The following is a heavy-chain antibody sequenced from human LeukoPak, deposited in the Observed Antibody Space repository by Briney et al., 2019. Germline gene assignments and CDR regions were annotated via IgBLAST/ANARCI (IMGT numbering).Heavy chain of an antibody. CDR3: VRGSLRLPRSTPDY. CDR2: ISPDGSVT. CDR1: GFIFTNYW. J-gene: IGHJ4*02. V-gene: IGHV3-74*03. D-gene: IGHD2-21*02. Sequence: GGSLRLSCAVSGFIFTNYWMHWVRQDPGKGLVWVSYISPDGSVTKYADSVKGRFTISRDNAVNTLYLQMNSLRVEDTAVYYCVRGSLRLPRSTPDYWGQGTLVTVSS.